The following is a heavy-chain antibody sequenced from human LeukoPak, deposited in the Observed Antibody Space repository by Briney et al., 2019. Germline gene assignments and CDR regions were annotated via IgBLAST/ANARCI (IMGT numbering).Heavy chain of an antibody. CDR3: TRQLWSDYYYYYYMDV. V-gene: IGHV4-34*01. CDR1: GGSLSGYY. Sequence: SETLSLTCAVYGGSLSGYYWSWIRQPPGKGLEWIGEINHSGSTNYNPSLKSRVTISVDTSKNQFSLELSSMTVADTAVYYCTRQLWSDYYYYYYMDVWGKGTTVTVSS. J-gene: IGHJ6*03. D-gene: IGHD1-1*01. CDR2: INHSGST.